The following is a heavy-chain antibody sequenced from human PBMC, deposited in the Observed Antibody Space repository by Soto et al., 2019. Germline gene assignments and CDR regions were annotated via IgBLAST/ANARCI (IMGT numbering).Heavy chain of an antibody. Sequence: EVQLVESGGGLVQPGRSLRLSCTASGFTFGDYAMSWVRQAPGKGLEWVGFIRNKDYGGTTEYAASVKGRFTISRDDSKSIAYLQMNSLKTEDTAVYYCSRAGGSGWGYYFDYWGQLTLVTVSS. V-gene: IGHV3-49*04. CDR1: GFTFGDYA. D-gene: IGHD6-19*01. CDR3: SRAGGSGWGYYFDY. J-gene: IGHJ4*02. CDR2: IRNKDYGGTT.